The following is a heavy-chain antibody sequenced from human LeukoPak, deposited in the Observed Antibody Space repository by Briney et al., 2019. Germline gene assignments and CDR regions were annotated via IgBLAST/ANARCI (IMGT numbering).Heavy chain of an antibody. CDR3: ARDDRFCSGGNCYLGDFVS. J-gene: IGHJ4*02. Sequence: SETLSLTCTVSGGSIRNYDWDWFRQPPGKGLEWIGYIFFTGSTDHNPSLKSRVTMSIDTSKNEFSLKLKSVTAADTAVYYCARDDRFCSGGNCYLGDFVSWSQGTLVTVSA. CDR1: GGSIRNYD. CDR2: IFFTGST. D-gene: IGHD2-15*01. V-gene: IGHV4-59*01.